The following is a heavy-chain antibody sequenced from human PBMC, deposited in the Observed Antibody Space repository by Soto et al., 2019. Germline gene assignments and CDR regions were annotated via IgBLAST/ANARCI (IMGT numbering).Heavy chain of an antibody. CDR2: ISVDGRDT. CDR3: AKARHPAVIWSSDF. CDR1: GFSLSDYW. D-gene: IGHD3-10*01. J-gene: IGHJ4*02. V-gene: IGHV3-74*03. Sequence: GGSLRLSCAASGFSLSDYWMHWVRQVPGKGLLWVSRISVDGRDTTYADTVKGRVTNSRDKAKDTIYLQTDSLRAEDTAVYYWAKARHPAVIWSSDFWGQGALVTLSS.